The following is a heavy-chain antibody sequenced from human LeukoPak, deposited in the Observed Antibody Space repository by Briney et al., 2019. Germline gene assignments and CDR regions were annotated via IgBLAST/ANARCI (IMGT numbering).Heavy chain of an antibody. J-gene: IGHJ3*02. Sequence: SETLSLTCTVSGDSISSSSYYWGWIRQPPGKGLEWIGSIYYSGSTYYNPSLESRVTMSVDTSKNQFSLKLSSVTAADTAVYYCARGNTGKGAFDIWGQGTMVTVSS. CDR3: ARGNTGKGAFDI. V-gene: IGHV4-39*07. D-gene: IGHD3-16*01. CDR1: GDSISSSSYY. CDR2: IYYSGST.